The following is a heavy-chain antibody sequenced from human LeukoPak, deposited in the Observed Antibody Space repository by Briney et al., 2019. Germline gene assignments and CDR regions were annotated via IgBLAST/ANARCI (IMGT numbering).Heavy chain of an antibody. CDR1: GFTFSTYV. D-gene: IGHD3-9*01. J-gene: IGHJ4*02. V-gene: IGHV3-23*01. CDR3: ARGGRYFDWLPQYDY. CDR2: VSESGVGT. Sequence: PGGSLRLSCVASGFTFSTYVMGWVRQVPGKGLEWVSSVSESGVGTYYADSVKGRFTISRDNSKNTLYLQMGSLRAEDMAVYYCARGGRYFDWLPQYDYWGQGTLVTVSS.